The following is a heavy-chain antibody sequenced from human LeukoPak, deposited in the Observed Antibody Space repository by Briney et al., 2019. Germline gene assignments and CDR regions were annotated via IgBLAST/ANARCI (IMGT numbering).Heavy chain of an antibody. CDR3: AKAVVVVPAATPFDY. Sequence: GGSLRLSCAASGFTFSSYRMNWVRQAPGKGLEWVSYISSSSSTTYYADSVKGRFTISRDNAKNSLYLQMNSLRAEDTAVYYCAKAVVVVPAATPFDYWGQGTLVTVSS. CDR1: GFTFSSYR. D-gene: IGHD2-2*01. CDR2: ISSSSSTT. V-gene: IGHV3-48*01. J-gene: IGHJ4*02.